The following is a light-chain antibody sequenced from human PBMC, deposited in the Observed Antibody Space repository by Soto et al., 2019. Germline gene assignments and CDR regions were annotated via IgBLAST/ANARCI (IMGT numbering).Light chain of an antibody. CDR3: QQLNAYPLT. CDR2: KAS. Sequence: DIQMTQSPSTLSGSVGDRVTITCLASQTISSWLAWYQQKPGKAPKLLIYKASTLKSGVPSRFSGSGSGTDFTLTISNLQPEDFATYYCQQLNAYPLTFGQGTRLEI. CDR1: QTISSW. J-gene: IGKJ5*01. V-gene: IGKV1-5*03.